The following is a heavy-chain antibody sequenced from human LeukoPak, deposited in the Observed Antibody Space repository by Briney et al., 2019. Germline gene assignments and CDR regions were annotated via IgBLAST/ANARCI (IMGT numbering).Heavy chain of an antibody. CDR2: INPNSGGT. J-gene: IGHJ2*01. D-gene: IGHD3-22*01. CDR1: GYTFTGYY. V-gene: IGHV1-2*02. Sequence: ASVKVSCKASGYTFTGYYMHWVRQAPGQGLEWMGWINPNSGGTNYAQKFQGRVTMTEDTSTDTAYMELSSLRSEDTAVYYCATGRNYYDSSGSYFDLWGRGTLVTVSS. CDR3: ATGRNYYDSSGSYFDL.